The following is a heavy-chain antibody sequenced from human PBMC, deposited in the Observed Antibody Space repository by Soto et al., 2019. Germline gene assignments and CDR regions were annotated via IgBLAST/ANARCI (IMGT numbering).Heavy chain of an antibody. V-gene: IGHV3-30-3*01. CDR1: GFTFSSYA. J-gene: IGHJ4*02. CDR2: ISYDGSNK. Sequence: QVQLVESGGGVVQPGRSLRLSCAASGFTFSSYAMYWVRQAPGKGLEWVAVISYDGSNKYYADSVKGRFTISRDNSKNTLYLQMNSLRAEDTAVYYCARGRSSEFLDYWGQGTLVTVSS. CDR3: ARGRSSEFLDY. D-gene: IGHD6-19*01.